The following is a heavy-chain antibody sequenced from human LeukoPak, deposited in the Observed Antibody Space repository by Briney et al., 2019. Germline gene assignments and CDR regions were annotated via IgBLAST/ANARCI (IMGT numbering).Heavy chain of an antibody. CDR1: GGSFSGYY. V-gene: IGHV4-34*01. Sequence: PSETLSLTCAVYGGSFSGYYWGWIRQPPGKGLEWIGEINHSGSTNYNPSLKSRVTISVDTSKNQFSLKLSSVTAADTAVYYCARANIGYFGYFDYWGQGTLVTVSS. CDR2: INHSGST. D-gene: IGHD3-9*01. CDR3: ARANIGYFGYFDY. J-gene: IGHJ4*02.